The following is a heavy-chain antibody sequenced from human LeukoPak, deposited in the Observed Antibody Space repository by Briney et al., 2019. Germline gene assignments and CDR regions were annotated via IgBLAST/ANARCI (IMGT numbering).Heavy chain of an antibody. Sequence: GGSLRLSCAASGFTFSSYGMHWVRQAPGKGLEWVAFIRYDGSNKYYADSVKGRFTISRDNSKNTLYLQMNSLRAEDTAVYYCARDAGLRYCSSTSCYQTTSGMDVWGQGTTVTVSS. CDR3: ARDAGLRYCSSTSCYQTTSGMDV. CDR2: IRYDGSNK. D-gene: IGHD2-2*01. CDR1: GFTFSSYG. J-gene: IGHJ6*02. V-gene: IGHV3-30*02.